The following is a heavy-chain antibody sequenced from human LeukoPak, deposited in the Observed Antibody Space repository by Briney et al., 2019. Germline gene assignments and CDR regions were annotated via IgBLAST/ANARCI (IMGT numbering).Heavy chain of an antibody. J-gene: IGHJ5*02. CDR2: ISSSSSYI. CDR3: ARGGTYYYDSSGNTFDP. CDR1: GLTFSSYS. D-gene: IGHD3-22*01. Sequence: PGGSLRLSCAASGLTFSSYSMNWVRQAPGKGLEWVSSISSSSSYIYYADSVKGRFTISRDNAKNSLYLQMNSLRAEDTAVYYCARGGTYYYDSSGNTFDPWGQGTLVTVSS. V-gene: IGHV3-21*01.